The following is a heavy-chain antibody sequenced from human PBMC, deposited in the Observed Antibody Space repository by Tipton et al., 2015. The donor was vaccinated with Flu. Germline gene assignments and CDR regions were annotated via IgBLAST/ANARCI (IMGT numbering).Heavy chain of an antibody. J-gene: IGHJ4*02. D-gene: IGHD2-2*02. CDR2: IWYDGSNK. V-gene: IGHV3-33*01. Sequence: SLRLSCAASGFTFSSYGMHWVRQAPGKGLEWVAVIWYDGSNKYYADSVKGRFTISRDNSKNTLYLQTNSLRAEDTAVYYCARGDVGYCSSTSCYTGHDYWGQGTLVTVSS. CDR3: ARGDVGYCSSTSCYTGHDY. CDR1: GFTFSSYG.